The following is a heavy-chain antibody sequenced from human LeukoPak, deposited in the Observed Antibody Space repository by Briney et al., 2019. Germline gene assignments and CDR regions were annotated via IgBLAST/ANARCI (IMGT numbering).Heavy chain of an antibody. V-gene: IGHV1-8*02. D-gene: IGHD1-26*01. J-gene: IGHJ4*02. CDR2: MNPNSGNT. CDR3: ARGLHTSDY. CDR1: GYTFTGYY. Sequence: GASVKVSCKASGYTFTGYYMHWVRQATGQGLEWMGWMNPNSGNTGYAQKFQGRVTMTRDTSISTAYMELSSLRSEDTAVYYCARGLHTSDYWGQGTLVTVSS.